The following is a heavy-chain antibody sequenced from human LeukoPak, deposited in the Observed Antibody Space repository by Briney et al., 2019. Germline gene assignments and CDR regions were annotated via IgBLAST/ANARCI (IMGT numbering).Heavy chain of an antibody. J-gene: IGHJ4*02. CDR3: AKVTAFWAAATGTIDY. CDR1: GFTFSSYA. Sequence: GGSLRLSCAASGFTFSSYAMSWVRQAPGKGLEWVSAISGSGGSTYYADSVKGRFTISRDNSKNTLYLQMNSLRAEDTAVYYCAKVTAFWAAATGTIDYWGQGTLVTVSS. V-gene: IGHV3-23*01. CDR2: ISGSGGST. D-gene: IGHD6-13*01.